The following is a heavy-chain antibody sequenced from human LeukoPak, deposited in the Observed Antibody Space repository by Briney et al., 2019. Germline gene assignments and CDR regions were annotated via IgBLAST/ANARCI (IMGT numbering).Heavy chain of an antibody. V-gene: IGHV4-4*07. D-gene: IGHD6-19*01. Sequence: SETLSLTCTVSGDSISSYYWSWIRQPAGKGLEWIGRIYTSGSTNYNPSLKSRVTISVDTSKNQFSLKLSSVTAADTAVYYCARDHKGGIAVAYFDYWGQGTLVTVPS. CDR1: GDSISSYY. J-gene: IGHJ4*02. CDR3: ARDHKGGIAVAYFDY. CDR2: IYTSGST.